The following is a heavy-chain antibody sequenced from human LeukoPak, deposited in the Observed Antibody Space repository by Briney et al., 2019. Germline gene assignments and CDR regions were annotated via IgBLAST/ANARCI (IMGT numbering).Heavy chain of an antibody. J-gene: IGHJ4*02. CDR2: IIGSVGIT. CDR3: AKDRYTGYAGYDY. Sequence: PGGSLRLSCVAPGFTFSSCAMSWVRQAPGKGLGWVSAIIGSVGITKNADSVKGRFTISRDNSKNTLYLQMKSLRAEETAVNYLAKDRYTGYAGYDYWGQGTLVAVSS. D-gene: IGHD5-12*01. CDR1: GFTFSSCA. V-gene: IGHV3-23*01.